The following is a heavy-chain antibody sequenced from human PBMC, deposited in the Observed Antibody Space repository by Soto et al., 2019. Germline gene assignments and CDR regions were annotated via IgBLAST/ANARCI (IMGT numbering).Heavy chain of an antibody. CDR1: GGSISSYY. CDR2: IYYSGST. V-gene: IGHV4-39*01. CDR3: ARPGGNEYCSGGSCYSHYYYGMDV. Sequence: SETLSLTCTVSGGSISSYYWSWIRQPPGKGLEWIGSIYYSGSTYYNPSLKSRVTISVDTSKNQFSLKLSSVTAADTAVYYCARPGGNEYCSGGSCYSHYYYGMDVWGQGTTVT. J-gene: IGHJ6*02. D-gene: IGHD2-15*01.